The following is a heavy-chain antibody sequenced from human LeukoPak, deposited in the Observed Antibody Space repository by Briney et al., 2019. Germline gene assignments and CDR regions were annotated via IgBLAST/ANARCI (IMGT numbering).Heavy chain of an antibody. CDR3: AKSGYNRFDY. CDR1: GFTFSSSA. J-gene: IGHJ4*02. CDR2: ISGSGSGGST. D-gene: IGHD5-24*01. Sequence: HAGGSLRLSCAASGFTFSSSAMSWVRQAPGKGLEWVSNISGSGSGGSTYYADSVKGRFTISRDNSKNTLYLQMNSLRAEDTAVYYCAKSGYNRFDYWGQGTLVTVSS. V-gene: IGHV3-23*01.